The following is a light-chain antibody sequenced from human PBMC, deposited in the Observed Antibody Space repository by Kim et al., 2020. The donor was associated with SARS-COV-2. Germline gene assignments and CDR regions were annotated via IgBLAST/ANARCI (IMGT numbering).Light chain of an antibody. J-gene: IGKJ2*01. CDR3: QHYINYPYT. CDR1: QSISGW. CDR2: DAS. Sequence: DIQMTQAPSTLSASVGDRVTITCRASQSISGWLAWYQQKPGKAPKLLIYDASSLENGVPSRFSGSGSGTEFSLTISSLQPDDFATYYCQHYINYPYTFGQGTKLEI. V-gene: IGKV1-5*01.